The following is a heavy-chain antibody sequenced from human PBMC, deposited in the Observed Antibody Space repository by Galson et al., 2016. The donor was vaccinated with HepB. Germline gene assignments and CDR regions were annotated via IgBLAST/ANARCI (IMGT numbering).Heavy chain of an antibody. CDR3: ARAGSDYDILTGVGVSGMDV. V-gene: IGHV1-2*02. CDR1: GYTFTDYY. CDR2: THPKSGNV. Sequence: SVKVSCKASGYTFTDYYIHWVRQAPGRGLEWMGWTHPKSGNVSYAQNFEGRVSMTRETSINTAFMELTRMTSADTAVYYCARAGSDYDILTGVGVSGMDVWGQGTTVTVSS. J-gene: IGHJ6*02. D-gene: IGHD3-9*01.